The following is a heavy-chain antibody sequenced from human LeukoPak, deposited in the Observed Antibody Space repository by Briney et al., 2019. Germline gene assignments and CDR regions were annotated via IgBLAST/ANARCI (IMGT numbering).Heavy chain of an antibody. CDR3: ASAKGYCSSTSCPGDFDH. J-gene: IGHJ4*02. D-gene: IGHD2-2*01. CDR1: GYSFTSYW. CDR2: IYPGDSDT. V-gene: IGHV5-51*01. Sequence: GESLKISCKGSGYSFTSYWIGWVRQMPGKGLEWMGIIYPGDSDTRYSPSFQGQVTIPADKSISTAYLQWSSLKASDTAMYYCASAKGYCSSTSCPGDFDHWGQGTLVTVSS.